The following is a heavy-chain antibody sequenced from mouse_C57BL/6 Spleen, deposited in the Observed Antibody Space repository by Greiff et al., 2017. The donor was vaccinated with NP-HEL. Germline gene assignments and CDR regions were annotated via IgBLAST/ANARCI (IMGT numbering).Heavy chain of an antibody. CDR1: GYSITSGYY. Sequence: EVKLLESGPGLVKPSQSLSLTCSVTGYSITSGYYWNWIRQFPGNKLEWMGYISYDGSNNYNPSLKNRISITRDTSKNQFFLKLNSVTTEDTATYYCARGGGPYAMDYWGQGTSVTVSS. J-gene: IGHJ4*01. V-gene: IGHV3-6*01. CDR2: ISYDGSN. CDR3: ARGGGPYAMDY.